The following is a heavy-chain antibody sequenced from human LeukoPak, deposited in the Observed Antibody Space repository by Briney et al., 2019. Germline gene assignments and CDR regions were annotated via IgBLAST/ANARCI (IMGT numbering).Heavy chain of an antibody. J-gene: IGHJ4*02. V-gene: IGHV4-59*12. D-gene: IGHD6-13*01. CDR3: ARVRVAAAGWSKYYFDY. CDR2: IYYIGST. Sequence: SETLSLTCTVSGGSISSYYWSWIRQPPGKGLEWIGNIYYIGSTYYNPSLKSRVTISVDTSKNQFSLNLRSVTAADTAVYYCARVRVAAAGWSKYYFDYWGQGTLVTVSS. CDR1: GGSISSYY.